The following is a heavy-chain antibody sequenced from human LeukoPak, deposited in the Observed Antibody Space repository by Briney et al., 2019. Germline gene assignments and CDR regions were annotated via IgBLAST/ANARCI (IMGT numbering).Heavy chain of an antibody. CDR1: GFTFSSYS. J-gene: IGHJ6*04. CDR3: ARDKKYCDILTGYFPEGDYYYGMDV. Sequence: PGGSLRLSCAASGFTFSSYSMNWVRQAPGKGLEWVSSISSSSSYIYYADSVKGRFTISRDNAKNSLYLQMNSLRAEDTAVYYCARDKKYCDILTGYFPEGDYYYGMDVWGKGTTVTVSS. D-gene: IGHD3-9*01. CDR2: ISSSSSYI. V-gene: IGHV3-21*01.